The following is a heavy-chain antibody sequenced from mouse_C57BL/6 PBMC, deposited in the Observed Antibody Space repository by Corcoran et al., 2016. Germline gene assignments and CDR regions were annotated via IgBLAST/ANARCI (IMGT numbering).Heavy chain of an antibody. CDR1: GFNIKDYY. Sequence: EVQLQQSGAELVKPGASVKLSCTASGFNIKDYYMHWVKQRTEQGLEWIGRIDPEDGETKYAPKFQGKATITADTSSNTAYLQLSSLTSEDTAVYYCARSGIFITTVVALDGAMDYWGQGTSVTVSS. J-gene: IGHJ4*01. CDR3: ARSGIFITTVVALDGAMDY. V-gene: IGHV14-2*01. CDR2: IDPEDGET. D-gene: IGHD1-1*01.